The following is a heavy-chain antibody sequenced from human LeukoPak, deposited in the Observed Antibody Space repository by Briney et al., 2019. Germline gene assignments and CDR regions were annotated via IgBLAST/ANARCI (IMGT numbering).Heavy chain of an antibody. J-gene: IGHJ4*02. Sequence: GGSLRLSCAASGLTFSSYAMSWVRQAPGKGLEWVSGISGSGGYTYYADSVKGRFTISRDNSKNMLYLQMNSLRAEDTAFYYCAVVGLGPDDFWGQGSLVTVSS. V-gene: IGHV3-23*01. CDR1: GLTFSSYA. CDR3: AVVGLGPDDF. CDR2: ISGSGGYT. D-gene: IGHD2-15*01.